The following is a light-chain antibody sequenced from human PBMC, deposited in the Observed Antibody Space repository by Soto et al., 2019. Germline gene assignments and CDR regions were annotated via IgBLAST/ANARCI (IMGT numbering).Light chain of an antibody. J-gene: IGKJ1*01. CDR3: HQYRDFPQT. Sequence: EIVLTQSPGTLSLSPGERATLSCRASQSVRSNYFAWYQQKPGQAPRLLIYNSSTRATGIPDRFSGSGSGTDVTLTISSMEPEDFALYYCHQYRDFPQTFGQGTQVEIK. CDR2: NSS. V-gene: IGKV3-20*01. CDR1: QSVRSNY.